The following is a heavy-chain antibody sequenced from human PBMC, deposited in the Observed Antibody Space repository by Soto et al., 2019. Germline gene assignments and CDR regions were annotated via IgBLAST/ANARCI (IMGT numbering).Heavy chain of an antibody. CDR1: GFTFDDYA. D-gene: IGHD6-13*01. CDR2: ISWNSGSI. V-gene: IGHV3-9*01. Sequence: PGGSLRLSCAASGFTFDDYAMHWVRQAPGKGLEWVSGISWNSGSIGYADSVKGRFTISRDNAKNSLYLQMNSLRAEDTALYYCAKEWYSSSWYDYYYMDVWGKGTTVTVSS. J-gene: IGHJ6*03. CDR3: AKEWYSSSWYDYYYMDV.